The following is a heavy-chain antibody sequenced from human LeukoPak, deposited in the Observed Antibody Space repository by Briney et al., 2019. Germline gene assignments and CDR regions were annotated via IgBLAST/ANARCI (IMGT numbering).Heavy chain of an antibody. CDR1: GFTVNNNY. J-gene: IGHJ4*02. D-gene: IGHD3-22*01. CDR3: ARDLGYYASSAN. Sequence: PGGSLRLSCAASGFTVNNNYTSWVRQAPGKGLEWVSVIYSSGSTYYADSVKGRFTISRDISKNSLYLQMTSLRAEDTAVYYCARDLGYYASSANWGQGTLVTVSS. CDR2: IYSSGST. V-gene: IGHV3-53*01.